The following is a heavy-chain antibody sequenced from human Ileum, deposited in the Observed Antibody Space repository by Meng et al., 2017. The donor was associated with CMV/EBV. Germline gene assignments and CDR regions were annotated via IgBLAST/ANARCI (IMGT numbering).Heavy chain of an antibody. J-gene: IGHJ4*02. CDR2: MWHTGAT. CDR1: GGSISGGGYS. V-gene: IGHV4-30-2*01. Sequence: QLLLHESGSGLVMPSQTLSLTCAVSGGSISGGGYSCTWIRQPPGKGLEWIGYMWHTGATYYNPSLKSRVTISVDRSKNQFSLNLNSVTAADTAVYYCARGSGYTYGYDYWGQGTLVTAPQ. CDR3: ARGSGYTYGYDY. D-gene: IGHD5-18*01.